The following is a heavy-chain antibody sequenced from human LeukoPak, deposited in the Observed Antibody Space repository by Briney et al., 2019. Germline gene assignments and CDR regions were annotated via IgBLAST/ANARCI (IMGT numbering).Heavy chain of an antibody. CDR1: GLTVSNNY. J-gene: IGHJ4*02. CDR2: IDSGGNT. Sequence: GGSLRLSCAASGLTVSNNYMNWVRQAPGKGLEWVSVIDSGGNTYYADSVKGRFTTSRDSSKNTVFLQMPSLRAEDTAIYYCARDWNGDYAIENWGQGTLVIVSS. V-gene: IGHV3-66*01. CDR3: ARDWNGDYAIEN. D-gene: IGHD4-17*01.